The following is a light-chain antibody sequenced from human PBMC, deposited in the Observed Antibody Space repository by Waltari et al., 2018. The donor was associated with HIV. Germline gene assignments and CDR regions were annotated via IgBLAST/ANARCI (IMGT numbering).Light chain of an antibody. J-gene: IGLJ3*02. Sequence: QSALTQPPSASGSPGQSVTISCTGTSSDVGGYNYVSWYQQHPGKAPKLMIDEVSKRPSGVPDRFSGSKSGNTASLTVSGLQAEDEADYYCSSSRVFGGGTKLTVL. V-gene: IGLV2-8*01. CDR1: SSDVGGYNY. CDR2: EVS. CDR3: SSSRV.